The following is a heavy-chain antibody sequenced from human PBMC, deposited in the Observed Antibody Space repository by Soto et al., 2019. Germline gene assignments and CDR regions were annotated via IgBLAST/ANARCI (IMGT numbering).Heavy chain of an antibody. J-gene: IGHJ6*02. CDR3: ARGAAAGYYYYYGMDV. D-gene: IGHD6-13*01. V-gene: IGHV1-69*05. Sequence: ASVNVSCKASGGTFSSYSMSWVRQAPGQGLEWMGGIIPIFGTANYAQKFQGRVTMTRDTSTSTVYMELSSLRSEDTAVYYCARGAAAGYYYYYGMDVWGQGTTVTVSS. CDR2: IIPIFGTA. CDR1: GGTFSSYS.